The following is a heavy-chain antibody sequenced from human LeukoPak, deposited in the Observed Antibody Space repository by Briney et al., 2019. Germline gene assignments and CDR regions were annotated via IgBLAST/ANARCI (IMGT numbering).Heavy chain of an antibody. V-gene: IGHV3-11*01. J-gene: IGHJ3*02. D-gene: IGHD3-22*01. Sequence: PGGSLRLSCAASGFTFGDYYMSWIRQAPGKGLEWVSVISGRGDSTYYAESVKGRFTISRDNAKNSLYLQMSSLRAEDMALYYCAKAGGSGYYNDAFDIWGQGTMVTVSS. CDR3: AKAGGSGYYNDAFDI. CDR2: ISGRGDST. CDR1: GFTFGDYY.